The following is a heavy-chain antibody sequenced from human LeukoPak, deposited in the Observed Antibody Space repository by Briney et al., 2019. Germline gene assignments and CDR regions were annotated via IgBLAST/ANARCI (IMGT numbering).Heavy chain of an antibody. CDR2: INHSGST. CDR3: ARVMITFGGVIDYNWFDP. J-gene: IGHJ5*02. V-gene: IGHV4-34*01. CDR1: GGSFSGYY. D-gene: IGHD3-16*02. Sequence: SETLSLTCAVYGGSFSGYYWSWIRQPPGKGLEWIGEINHSGSTNYNPSLKSRVTISVDTSKNQFSPKLSSVTAADTAVYYCARVMITFGGVIDYNWFDPWGQGTLVTVSS.